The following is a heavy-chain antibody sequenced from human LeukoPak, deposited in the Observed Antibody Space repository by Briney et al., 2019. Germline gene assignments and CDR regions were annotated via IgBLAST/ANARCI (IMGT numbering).Heavy chain of an antibody. J-gene: IGHJ5*02. D-gene: IGHD2-2*01. V-gene: IGHV4-31*03. Sequence: PSQTLSLTRTVSGGSISSGGYYWSWIRQHPGKGLEWIGYIYYSGSTYYNPSLKSRVTISVDTSKNQFSLKLSSVTAADTAVYYCARAIVVVQYRWFDPWGQGTLVTVSS. CDR2: IYYSGST. CDR3: ARAIVVVQYRWFDP. CDR1: GGSISSGGYY.